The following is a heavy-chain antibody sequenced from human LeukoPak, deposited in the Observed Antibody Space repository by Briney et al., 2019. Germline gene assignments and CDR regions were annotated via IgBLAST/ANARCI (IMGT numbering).Heavy chain of an antibody. CDR3: AKDRGFSGYDLTDY. V-gene: IGHV3-23*01. D-gene: IGHD5-12*01. Sequence: GGSLRLSCAASGFTFSSYAMSWVRQAPGKGLEWVSAISGSGGSTYYADSVKGRFTISRDNSKNTLYLQTNSLRAEDTAVYYCAKDRGFSGYDLTDYWGQGTLVTVSS. J-gene: IGHJ4*02. CDR2: ISGSGGST. CDR1: GFTFSSYA.